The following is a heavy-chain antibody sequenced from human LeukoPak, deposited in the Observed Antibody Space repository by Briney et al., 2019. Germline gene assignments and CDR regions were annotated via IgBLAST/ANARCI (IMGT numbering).Heavy chain of an antibody. V-gene: IGHV1-24*01. CDR3: ATPFIAAAGTRPVLECYYYGTDV. CDR1: GYTLTELS. D-gene: IGHD6-13*01. CDR2: FDPEDGET. J-gene: IGHJ6*02. Sequence: ASVKVSCKVSGYTLTELSMHWVRQAPGKGLEWMGGFDPEDGETIYAQKFQGRVTMTEDTSTDTAYMELSSLRSEDTAVYYCATPFIAAAGTRPVLECYYYGTDVWGQGTTVTVSS.